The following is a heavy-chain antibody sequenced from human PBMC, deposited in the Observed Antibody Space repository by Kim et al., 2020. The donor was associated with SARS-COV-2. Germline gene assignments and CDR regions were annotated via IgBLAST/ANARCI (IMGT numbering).Heavy chain of an antibody. J-gene: IGHJ6*02. CDR2: ISYDGSNK. CDR3: ARDRKVLRYFDWLLSERDYYSGMDV. CDR1: GFTFSSYA. D-gene: IGHD3-9*01. Sequence: GGSLRLSCAASGFTFSSYAMHWVRQAPGKGLEWGAVISYDGSNKYYADSVKGRFTISRDNSKNTLYLQMNSLRAEDTAVYYCARDRKVLRYFDWLLSERDYYSGMDVWGHGTTVTVSS. V-gene: IGHV3-30-3*01.